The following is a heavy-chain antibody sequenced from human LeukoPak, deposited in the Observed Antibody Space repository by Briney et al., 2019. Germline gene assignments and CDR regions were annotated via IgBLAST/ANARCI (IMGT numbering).Heavy chain of an antibody. V-gene: IGHV3-30*03. CDR3: ARGNYYYDSSGYYRNYYYYYMDV. CDR2: ISYDGSNK. CDR1: GFTFSHYG. D-gene: IGHD3-22*01. Sequence: GGSLRLSCAASGFTFSHYGMSWVRQTPGKGLEWVAVISYDGSNKYYADSVKGRFTISRDNSKNTLYLQMNSLRAEDTAVYYCARGNYYYDSSGYYRNYYYYYMDVWGKGTTVTVFS. J-gene: IGHJ6*03.